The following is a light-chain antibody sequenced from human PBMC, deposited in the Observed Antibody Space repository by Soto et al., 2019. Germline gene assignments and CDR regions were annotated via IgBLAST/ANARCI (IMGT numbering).Light chain of an antibody. J-gene: IGKJ1*01. V-gene: IGKV3-20*01. Sequence: EIVLTQSPGTLSLSPGERATLSCRASQSVSSSYLAWYQQKPGHTPRLLIYGASSRATGIPDRFSGGGSGTDFTLTISRLEPEDFAVYYCQQCGSSPRTFGQGTKVEIK. CDR1: QSVSSSY. CDR3: QQCGSSPRT. CDR2: GAS.